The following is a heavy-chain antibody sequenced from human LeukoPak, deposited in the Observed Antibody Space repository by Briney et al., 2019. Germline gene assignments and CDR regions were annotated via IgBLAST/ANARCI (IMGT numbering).Heavy chain of an antibody. CDR1: GFTFSSYS. CDR2: ISSSSSTI. D-gene: IGHD6-19*01. V-gene: IGHV3-48*01. J-gene: IGHJ6*03. Sequence: PGGSLRLSCAASGFTFSSYSMNWVRQAPGKGLEWVSYISSSSSTIYYADSVKGRFTISRDNAKNSLYLQMNSLRAEDTAVYYCARALAVAGTFYYYYYMDVWGKGTTVTVSS. CDR3: ARALAVAGTFYYYYYMDV.